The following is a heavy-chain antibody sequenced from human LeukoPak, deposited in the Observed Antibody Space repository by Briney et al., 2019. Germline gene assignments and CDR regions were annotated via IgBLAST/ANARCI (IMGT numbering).Heavy chain of an antibody. J-gene: IGHJ5*02. D-gene: IGHD5-12*01. CDR1: GGPFSGYY. CDR2: INHSGST. V-gene: IGHV4-34*01. Sequence: KASETLSLTCAVYGGPFSGYYWSWIRQPPGKGLEWIGEINHSGSTNYNPSLKSRVTISVDTSKNQFSLKLSSVTAADTAVYYCARQIRWLRYWFDPWGQGTLVTVSS. CDR3: ARQIRWLRYWFDP.